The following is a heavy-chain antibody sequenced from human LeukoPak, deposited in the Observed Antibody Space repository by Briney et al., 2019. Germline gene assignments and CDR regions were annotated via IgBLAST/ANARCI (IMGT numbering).Heavy chain of an antibody. Sequence: ASVKVSCKASGYTFTGYYMHWVRQAPGQGLEWMGWINPNSGGTNYAQKFQGRVTMTRDTSISTAYMELSRLRSDDTAVYYCARFYYDSSGYAFDIWGQGTMVTVSS. CDR1: GYTFTGYY. CDR2: INPNSGGT. V-gene: IGHV1-2*02. CDR3: ARFYYDSSGYAFDI. D-gene: IGHD3-22*01. J-gene: IGHJ3*02.